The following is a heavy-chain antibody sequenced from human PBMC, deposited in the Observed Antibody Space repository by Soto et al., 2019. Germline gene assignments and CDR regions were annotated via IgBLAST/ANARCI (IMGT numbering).Heavy chain of an antibody. V-gene: IGHV3-23*01. CDR3: AKNQERELPRVIDF. J-gene: IGHJ4*02. Sequence: EVRLLESGGGLVKPGGSLRLSCATSGLTFSNYAMSWVRQAPGGGLEWVSSMSGSSSTTYYADSVRGRVTISMDRSKNTLYLQMSSLRAEYTALYYCAKNQERELPRVIDFWGQGTLVTVSS. CDR2: MSGSSSTT. CDR1: GLTFSNYA. D-gene: IGHD1-7*01.